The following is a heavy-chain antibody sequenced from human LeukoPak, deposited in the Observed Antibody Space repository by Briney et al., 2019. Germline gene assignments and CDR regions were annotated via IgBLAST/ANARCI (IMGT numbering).Heavy chain of an antibody. J-gene: IGHJ4*02. CDR1: GVSFSDYY. V-gene: IGHV4-34*01. CDR3: ARSSGSYLFFDY. Sequence: SETLSLTCAVYGVSFSDYYWSWIRQPPGKGLEWIGEINHSRSTNYNPSLKSRVTISVDTSKNQFSLKPSSVTAADTAVYYCARSSGSYLFFDYWGQGTLVTVSS. D-gene: IGHD1-26*01. CDR2: INHSRST.